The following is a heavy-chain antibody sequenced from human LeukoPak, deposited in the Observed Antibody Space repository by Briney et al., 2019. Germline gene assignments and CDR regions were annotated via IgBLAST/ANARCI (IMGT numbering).Heavy chain of an antibody. CDR2: XDPEDGET. CDR1: GYTLTELS. CDR3: ATAPKAHLLGKYYFDY. V-gene: IGHV1-24*01. J-gene: IGHJ4*02. Sequence: SVKVSCKVSGYTLTELSMHWVRQAPGKGLEWXXXXDPEDGETIYAQKFQGRVTMTEDTSTDTAYMELSSLRSEDTAVYYCATAPKAHLLGKYYFDYWGQGTLVTVSS.